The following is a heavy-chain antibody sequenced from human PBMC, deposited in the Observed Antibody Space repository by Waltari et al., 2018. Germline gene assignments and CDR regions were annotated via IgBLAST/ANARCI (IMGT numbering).Heavy chain of an antibody. J-gene: IGHJ3*02. D-gene: IGHD3-22*01. CDR2: INAGNGNT. Sequence: QVQLVQSGAEVKKPGASVKVSCKASGYTFTSYAMHWVRQAPGQRLEWMGWINAGNGNTKYSQKFQGRVTITRDTSASTAYMELSSLRSEDTAVYYCARVTFERGYYGAFDIWGQGTMVTVSS. V-gene: IGHV1-3*01. CDR1: GYTFTSYA. CDR3: ARVTFERGYYGAFDI.